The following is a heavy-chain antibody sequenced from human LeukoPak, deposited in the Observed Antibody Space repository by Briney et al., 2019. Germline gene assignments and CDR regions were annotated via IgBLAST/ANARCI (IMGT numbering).Heavy chain of an antibody. V-gene: IGHV3-23*01. J-gene: IGHJ4*02. D-gene: IGHD3-10*01. CDR1: GITLSNYA. Sequence: GGSLRLSCVVSGITLSNYAMSWVRQAPGKGLEWVSGISESAGGTKYADSVKGRFTISRDNSLNTLYLQMNSLRAEDTAVYFCAKRGIVIRGLLIIGFRKEAYYFDHWGQGILVTVSS. CDR3: AKRGIVIRGLLIIGFRKEAYYFDH. CDR2: ISESAGGT.